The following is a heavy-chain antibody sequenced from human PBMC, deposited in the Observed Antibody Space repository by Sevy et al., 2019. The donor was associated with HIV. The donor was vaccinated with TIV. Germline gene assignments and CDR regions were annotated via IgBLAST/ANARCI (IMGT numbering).Heavy chain of an antibody. D-gene: IGHD3-16*01. J-gene: IGHJ3*02. CDR2: IDQDGSDK. Sequence: GGSLRLSCAASEFIFTGYWMNWVRQAPGKGLEWVANIDQDGSDKKYVDSVRGRFTISRDNANNFLYLQMSSLRADDTAVYYCARAGGWGNINHSNQILDIWGHGTKVTVSS. CDR3: ARAGGWGNINHSNQILDI. CDR1: EFIFTGYW. V-gene: IGHV3-7*01.